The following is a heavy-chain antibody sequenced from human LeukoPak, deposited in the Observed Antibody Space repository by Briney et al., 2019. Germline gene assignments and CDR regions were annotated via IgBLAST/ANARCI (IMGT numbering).Heavy chain of an antibody. CDR2: IWYDGSNK. J-gene: IGHJ4*02. V-gene: IGHV3-33*08. D-gene: IGHD6-13*01. CDR3: ARDRERIAAAADFDY. Sequence: GGSLRLSCAASGFTFSSYAMSWVRQAPGKGLEWVAVIWYDGSNKYYADSVKGRFTISRDNSKNTLYLQMNSLRAEDTAVYYCARDRERIAAAADFDYWGQGTLVTVSS. CDR1: GFTFSSYA.